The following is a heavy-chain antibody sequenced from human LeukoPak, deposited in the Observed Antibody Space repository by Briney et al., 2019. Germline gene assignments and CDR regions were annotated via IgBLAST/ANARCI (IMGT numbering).Heavy chain of an antibody. V-gene: IGHV3-13*01. CDR1: GFTFSSYD. J-gene: IGHJ6*02. CDR3: AREESGGRDYGMDV. CDR2: IGTAGDT. Sequence: GGSLRLSCAASGFTFSSYDMHWVRQATGKGLEWVSAIGTAGDTYYPGSVKGRFTISRENAKNSLYLQMNSLRAGDTAVYYCAREESGGRDYGMDVWGQGTTVTVSS. D-gene: IGHD2-15*01.